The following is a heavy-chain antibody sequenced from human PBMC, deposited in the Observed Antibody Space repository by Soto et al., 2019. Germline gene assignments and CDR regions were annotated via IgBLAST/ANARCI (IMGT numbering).Heavy chain of an antibody. Sequence: QVQLVQSGAEVKKPGASVKVSCKASGYTFTSYDINWVRQATGQGLEWMGWLNPNSGNTGHAKKFQGRVTMTRNTSISTDYMELSSLRSEDTAVYYCATPLDVAAFYFDYWGQGTLVTVSS. CDR2: LNPNSGNT. CDR3: ATPLDVAAFYFDY. J-gene: IGHJ4*02. CDR1: GYTFTSYD. V-gene: IGHV1-8*01. D-gene: IGHD6-19*01.